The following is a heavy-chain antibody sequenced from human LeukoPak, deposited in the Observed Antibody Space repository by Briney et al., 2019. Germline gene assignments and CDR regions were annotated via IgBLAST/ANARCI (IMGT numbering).Heavy chain of an antibody. D-gene: IGHD1-26*01. CDR3: AADQWQWELK. V-gene: IGHV1-58*02. J-gene: IGHJ4*02. CDR2: IVVGSGNT. CDR1: GYTFTGYY. Sequence: SVKVSCKASGYTFTGYYMHWVRQARGQRLEWIGWIVVGSGNTNYAQKFQERVTITRDMSTSTAYMELSSLRSEDTAVYYCAADQWQWELKWGQGTLVTVSS.